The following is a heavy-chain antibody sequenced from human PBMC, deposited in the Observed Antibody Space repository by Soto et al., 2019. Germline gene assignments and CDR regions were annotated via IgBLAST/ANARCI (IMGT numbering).Heavy chain of an antibody. CDR1: GGSFSGYY. V-gene: IGHV4-34*01. J-gene: IGHJ4*02. Sequence: KTSETLSLTCAVYGGSFSGYYWSWIRQPPGKGLEWIGEINHSGSTNYNPSLKSRVTISVDTSKNQFSLKLSYVTAADTAVYYCARGNVVVVAATYFDYWGQGTLVTVSS. CDR3: ARGNVVVVAATYFDY. CDR2: INHSGST. D-gene: IGHD2-15*01.